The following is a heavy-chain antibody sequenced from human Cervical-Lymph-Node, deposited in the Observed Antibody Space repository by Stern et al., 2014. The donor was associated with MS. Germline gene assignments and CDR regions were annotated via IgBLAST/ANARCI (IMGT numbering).Heavy chain of an antibody. Sequence: QVQLGQSGAEVKDPGASVKVSCKASGYSFISHAMHWVRQAPGQTFEWMGWINGDNGNTKYSQKLQGRVPITRDKTTSTAYMELSSLTSEDTAVYYCARAGYCSPSTCSDAFDIWGQGTMVTVSS. D-gene: IGHD2-15*01. CDR3: ARAGYCSPSTCSDAFDI. J-gene: IGHJ3*02. CDR1: GYSFISHA. V-gene: IGHV1-3*01. CDR2: INGDNGNT.